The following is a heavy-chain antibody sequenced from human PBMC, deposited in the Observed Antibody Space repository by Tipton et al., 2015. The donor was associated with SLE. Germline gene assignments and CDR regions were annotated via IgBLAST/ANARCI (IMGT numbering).Heavy chain of an antibody. CDR2: INGEGRT. V-gene: IGHV4-34*01. CDR1: GGSLSGHY. J-gene: IGHJ5*02. CDR3: ARGQFGSPYDIADRNWFDP. D-gene: IGHD3-22*01. Sequence: TLSLTCTVYGGSLSGHYWSWIRQTPGRGLEWIGEINGEGRTNYNPSLKSRVTVSVDRFNNQFSLSVMSMTAADTAVYFCARGQFGSPYDIADRNWFDPWGQGTPVTVSS.